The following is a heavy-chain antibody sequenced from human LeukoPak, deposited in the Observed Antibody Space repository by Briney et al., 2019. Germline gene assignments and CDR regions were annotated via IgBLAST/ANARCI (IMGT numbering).Heavy chain of an antibody. CDR3: ANPRGPYYYDSSGLPPGY. Sequence: GGSLRLSCAASGFTFSSYGMSWVRQAPGNGLEWVSAIIASGGSTYYADSVKGRFTISRDNSKNTLYLQMNSLRAEDTAVYYCANPRGPYYYDSSGLPPGYWGQGTLVTVSS. J-gene: IGHJ4*02. CDR2: IIASGGST. D-gene: IGHD3-22*01. V-gene: IGHV3-23*01. CDR1: GFTFSSYG.